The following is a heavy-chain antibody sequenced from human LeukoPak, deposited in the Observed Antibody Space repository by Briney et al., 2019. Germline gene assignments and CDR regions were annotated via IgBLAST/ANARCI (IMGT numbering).Heavy chain of an antibody. Sequence: GSSVKVSCKASGYTFTSYGISWVRQAPGQGLEWMGWISAYNGNTNYAQKLQGRVTMTTDTSTSTAYMELRSLRSDDTAVYYCARYNRDDILTGPVAEDAFDIWGQGTMVTVSS. V-gene: IGHV1-18*01. CDR1: GYTFTSYG. CDR2: ISAYNGNT. D-gene: IGHD3-9*01. CDR3: ARYNRDDILTGPVAEDAFDI. J-gene: IGHJ3*02.